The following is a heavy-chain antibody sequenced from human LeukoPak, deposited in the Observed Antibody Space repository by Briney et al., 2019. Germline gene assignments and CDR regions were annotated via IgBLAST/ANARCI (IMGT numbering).Heavy chain of an antibody. J-gene: IGHJ4*02. CDR2: MNPNSGNT. Sequence: ASVKVSCKASGYTFTSYDINWVRQATGQGLEWMGWMNPNSGNTGYAQKFQGRVTMTRNTSISTAYMELSSLRSEDTAVYYCARGPRRDYYDSSGYYEPRDYWGQGTLVTVSS. D-gene: IGHD3-22*01. CDR3: ARGPRRDYYDSSGYYEPRDY. CDR1: GYTFTSYD. V-gene: IGHV1-8*01.